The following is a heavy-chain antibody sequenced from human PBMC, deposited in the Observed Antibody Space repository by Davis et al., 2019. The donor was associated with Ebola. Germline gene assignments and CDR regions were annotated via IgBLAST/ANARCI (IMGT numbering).Heavy chain of an antibody. D-gene: IGHD2-21*02. V-gene: IGHV3-23*01. J-gene: IGHJ4*02. Sequence: PGGSLRLSCAASGFTFSNYAINWVRQAPGKGLEWVSTISGRGGSIFYADSVKGRFNISRDNSKNMLYLQMNSLGVEDTAVYCCAKNRVAWTAMSDFDFWGQGTLVTVSS. CDR1: GFTFSNYA. CDR3: AKNRVAWTAMSDFDF. CDR2: ISGRGGSI.